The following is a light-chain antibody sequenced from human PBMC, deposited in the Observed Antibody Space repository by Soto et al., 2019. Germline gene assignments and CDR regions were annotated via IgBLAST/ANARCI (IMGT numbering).Light chain of an antibody. CDR1: SSDVGGYNH. J-gene: IGLJ1*01. CDR2: DVS. CDR3: SSYTSSSTEV. V-gene: IGLV2-14*01. Sequence: QSALTQPASGSGSPGQSITISCTGTSSDVGGYNHVSWYQQHPGKAPKLMIYDVSNRPSGVSNRFSGSKSGNTASLTISGLQAKDEADYYCSSYTSSSTEVFGTGTKVTVL.